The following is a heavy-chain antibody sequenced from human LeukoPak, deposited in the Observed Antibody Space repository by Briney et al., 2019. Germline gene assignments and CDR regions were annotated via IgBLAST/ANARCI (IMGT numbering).Heavy chain of an antibody. CDR2: IIPIFGTA. Sequence: GASVKVSCKASGGTFSSYAISWVRQAPGQGLEWMGGIIPIFGTANYAQKFQGRVTITTDESTSTAYMELSSLRSEDTAVYYCARVLGSGRPAGAFDIWGQGTMVTVSS. CDR3: ARVLGSGRPAGAFDI. V-gene: IGHV1-69*05. CDR1: GGTFSSYA. J-gene: IGHJ3*02. D-gene: IGHD6-19*01.